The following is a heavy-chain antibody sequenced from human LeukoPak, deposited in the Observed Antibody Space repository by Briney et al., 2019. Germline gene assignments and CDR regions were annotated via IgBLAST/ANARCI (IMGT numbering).Heavy chain of an antibody. CDR2: ISGSGGST. D-gene: IGHD6-19*01. V-gene: IGHV3-23*01. Sequence: GGSLRLSCAASGFTFSSYAMSWVRQAPGKGLEWVSAISGSGGSTYYADSVKGRFTISRDNSKNTLYLQMNSLRAEDTAVYYCHHRKDSGGWYKYYFDYWGQGTLVTVSS. J-gene: IGHJ4*02. CDR1: GFTFSSYA. CDR3: HHRKDSGGWYKYYFDY.